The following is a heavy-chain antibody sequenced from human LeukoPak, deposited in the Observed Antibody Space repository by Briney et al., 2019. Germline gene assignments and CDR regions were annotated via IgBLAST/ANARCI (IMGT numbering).Heavy chain of an antibody. J-gene: IGHJ6*02. D-gene: IGHD1-26*01. CDR1: GGSVSGGSYY. CDR2: IDYSGST. V-gene: IGHV4-61*01. Sequence: SETLSLTCTVSGGSVSGGSYYWSWVRQPPGKGLEWIGYIDYSGSTNYNPSLKSRVTISVDTSKNQFSLKLSSVTAADTAVYYCARAYSGSYLYYYYYGMDVWGQGTTVTVSS. CDR3: ARAYSGSYLYYYYYGMDV.